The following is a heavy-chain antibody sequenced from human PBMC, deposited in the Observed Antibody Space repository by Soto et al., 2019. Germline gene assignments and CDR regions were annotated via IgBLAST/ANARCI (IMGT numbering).Heavy chain of an antibody. CDR3: ARDHGDYEAYYYYGMDV. CDR1: GFTFSSYA. CDR2: ISYDGSNK. D-gene: IGHD4-17*01. Sequence: QVQLVESGGGVVQPGRSLRLSCAASGFTFSSYAMHWVRQAPGKGLEWVAVISYDGSNKYYADSVKGRFTISRDNSKNTLYLQMNSLRAEDTAVYYCARDHGDYEAYYYYGMDVWGQGTTVTVSS. J-gene: IGHJ6*02. V-gene: IGHV3-30-3*01.